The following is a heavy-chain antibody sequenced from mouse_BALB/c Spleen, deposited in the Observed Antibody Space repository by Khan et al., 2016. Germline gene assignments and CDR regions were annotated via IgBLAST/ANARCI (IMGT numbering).Heavy chain of an antibody. CDR2: ISSSGSYS. Sequence: EVELVESGGGLVKPGGSLKLSCAASGFNFSSYTMSWVRQTPEKRLEWVATISSSGSYSYYPDNMKGRFTISRDNAKNPLYLQMNSLKSEDTAMDYCTRDSSGGVAYWGQGTLVTVAA. V-gene: IGHV5-6-4*01. D-gene: IGHD3-1*01. CDR1: GFNFSSYT. CDR3: TRDSSGGVAY. J-gene: IGHJ3*01.